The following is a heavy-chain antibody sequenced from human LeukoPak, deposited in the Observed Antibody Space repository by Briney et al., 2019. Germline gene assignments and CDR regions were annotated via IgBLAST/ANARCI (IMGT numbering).Heavy chain of an antibody. CDR2: ISYDGSNK. CDR1: GFTLSSYG. Sequence: PGRSLRLSCAASGFTLSSYGMHGVRQAPGKGLEWVAVISYDGSNKYYADSVKGRFTTSRDNSKNTLYLQMNSLRAEDPAVYYCAKVGATTAPSWGQGTLVPVSS. CDR3: AKVGATTAPS. J-gene: IGHJ5*02. D-gene: IGHD1-26*01. V-gene: IGHV3-30*18.